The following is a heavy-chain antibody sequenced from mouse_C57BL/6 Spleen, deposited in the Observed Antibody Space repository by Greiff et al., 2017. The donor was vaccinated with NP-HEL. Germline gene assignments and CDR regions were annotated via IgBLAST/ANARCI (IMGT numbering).Heavy chain of an antibody. CDR3: AREDDDGYYEGY. J-gene: IGHJ2*01. CDR1: GYTFTSYG. D-gene: IGHD2-3*01. V-gene: IGHV1-81*01. Sequence: VQLQQSGAELARPGASVKLSCKASGYTFTSYGISWVKQRTGQGLEWIGEIYPRSGNTYYNEKFKGKATLTADKSSSTAYMELRSLTSEDSAVYFCAREDDDGYYEGYWGQGTTLTVSS. CDR2: IYPRSGNT.